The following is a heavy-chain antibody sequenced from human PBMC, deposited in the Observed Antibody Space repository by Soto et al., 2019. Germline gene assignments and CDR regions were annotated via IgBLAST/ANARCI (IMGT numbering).Heavy chain of an antibody. CDR2: IWYDGSNK. D-gene: IGHD2-15*01. J-gene: IGHJ4*02. Sequence: GGSLRLSCAASGFTFSSYGMHWVRQAPGKGLEWVAVIWYDGSNKYYADSVKGRFTISRDNSKNTLYLQMNSLRAEDTSVYYCAKETVVTHSYYFDYWGQGTLVTVSS. V-gene: IGHV3-30*02. CDR3: AKETVVTHSYYFDY. CDR1: GFTFSSYG.